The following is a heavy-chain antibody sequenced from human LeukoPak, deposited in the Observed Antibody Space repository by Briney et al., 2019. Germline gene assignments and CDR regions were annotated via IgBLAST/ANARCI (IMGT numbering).Heavy chain of an antibody. Sequence: GASVKVSCKASGGTSSNYAISWVRQAPGQGLEWMGGIIPIFGTASSAQKFQGRVTITADESTSTAFMELSNQRSAYTAVYYCARDLGDSFDYWGQGTLVTVSS. CDR3: ARDLGDSFDY. V-gene: IGHV1-69*13. CDR1: GGTSSNYA. CDR2: IIPIFGTA. D-gene: IGHD3-10*01. J-gene: IGHJ4*02.